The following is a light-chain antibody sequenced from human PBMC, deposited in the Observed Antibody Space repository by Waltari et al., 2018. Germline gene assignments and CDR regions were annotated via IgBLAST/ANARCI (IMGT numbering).Light chain of an antibody. CDR2: KDD. V-gene: IGLV1-47*01. CDR3: AAWDDTVKSVL. Sequence: QSILTQPPSESGTPGQTVTISCSGHTSNPGKHPASWFQQVPGTAPKVLIYKDDQRPSGVPDRFSASKSGTSASLAISGLRSDDEADYYCAAWDDTVKSVLFGGGTKLTVL. CDR1: TSNPGKHP. J-gene: IGLJ2*01.